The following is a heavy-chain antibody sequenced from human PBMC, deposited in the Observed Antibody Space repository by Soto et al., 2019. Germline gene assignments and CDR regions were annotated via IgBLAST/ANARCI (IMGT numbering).Heavy chain of an antibody. D-gene: IGHD1-26*01. J-gene: IGHJ4*02. CDR2: INSDGSIT. CDR3: ARAMTSVGAAAKGDF. CDR1: GFTFITNW. V-gene: IGHV3-74*01. Sequence: EVQLVESGGGLILPGGPLRLPCAASGFTFITNWMPWVRQAPGRGLLWVSRINSDGSITDYADSVKGRFSISRDNPRNTLYLQMNSLSPEDTAVYYCARAMTSVGAAAKGDFWGQGTLVTVSS.